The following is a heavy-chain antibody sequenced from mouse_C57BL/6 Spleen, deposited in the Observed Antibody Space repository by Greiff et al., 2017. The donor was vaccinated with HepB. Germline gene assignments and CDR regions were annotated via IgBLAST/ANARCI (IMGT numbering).Heavy chain of an antibody. CDR1: GYAFTNYL. CDR3: ARKTVRVYYAMDY. CDR2: INPGSGGT. Sequence: QVQLQQSGAELVRPGTSVKVSCKASGYAFTNYLIEWVKQRPGQGLEWIGVINPGSGGTNYNEKFKGKATLTADKSSSTAYMQLSSLTSEDSAVYFCARKTVRVYYAMDYWGQGTSVTVSS. V-gene: IGHV1-54*01. D-gene: IGHD1-1*01. J-gene: IGHJ4*01.